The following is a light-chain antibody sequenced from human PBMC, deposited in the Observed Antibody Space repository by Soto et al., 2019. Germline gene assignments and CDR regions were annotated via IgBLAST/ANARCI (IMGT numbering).Light chain of an antibody. CDR2: DVS. CDR1: NRDVGGYNY. Sequence: QSTLTQPASVSVTPGQSITISCTGTNRDVGGYNYVSWYQQHPGKAPKLMIYDVSNRPSGVSNRFSGSKSGNTASLIISWLQAEDEADYYCSSYTSRSTLVVFGGGTKLTVL. CDR3: SSYTSRSTLVV. V-gene: IGLV2-14*01. J-gene: IGLJ2*01.